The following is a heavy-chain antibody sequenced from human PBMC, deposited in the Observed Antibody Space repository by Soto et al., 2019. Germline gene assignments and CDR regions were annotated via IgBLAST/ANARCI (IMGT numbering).Heavy chain of an antibody. Sequence: QVXLVQSGSELKKPGASGKVSCKASGYTFTSYAMNWVRQAPGQGLEWMGWLNTNTGNPTYAQGFXXXXXXSLXTXXXXXXXXXXXXXXXXXXVYYCARDDEIAAAXTFDYWGQGTLVTVXS. D-gene: IGHD6-13*01. V-gene: IGHV7-4-1*01. CDR2: LNTNTGNP. CDR3: ARDDEIAAAXTFDY. CDR1: GYTFTSYA. J-gene: IGHJ4*02.